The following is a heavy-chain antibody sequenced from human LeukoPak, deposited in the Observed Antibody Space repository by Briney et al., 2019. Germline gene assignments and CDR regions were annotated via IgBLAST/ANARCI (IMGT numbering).Heavy chain of an antibody. CDR1: GYTFTSYG. Sequence: GASVTVSCKASGYTFTSYGISWVRQAPGQGLEWMGWISAYNGNTNYAQKLQGRVTMTTDTSTSTAYMELRSLRSDDTAVYYCARIPIRVDDADIVVVPAAPGPWGQGTLVTVSS. CDR2: ISAYNGNT. V-gene: IGHV1-18*01. CDR3: ARIPIRVDDADIVVVPAAPGP. D-gene: IGHD2-2*01. J-gene: IGHJ5*02.